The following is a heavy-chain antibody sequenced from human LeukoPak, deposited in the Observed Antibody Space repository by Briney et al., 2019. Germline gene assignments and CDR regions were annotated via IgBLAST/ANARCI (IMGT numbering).Heavy chain of an antibody. Sequence: GRSLRLSCAASGFTFNSYHIHWVRQAPGKGLERVALISPNGNNKHYADSVKGRFTLSRDNSKNTLNLQMNSLRVEDTALYYCARDYNGHWSVDYWGQGTLVTVSS. CDR3: ARDYNGHWSVDY. CDR1: GFTFNSYH. J-gene: IGHJ4*02. V-gene: IGHV3-30*04. CDR2: ISPNGNNK. D-gene: IGHD3-10*01.